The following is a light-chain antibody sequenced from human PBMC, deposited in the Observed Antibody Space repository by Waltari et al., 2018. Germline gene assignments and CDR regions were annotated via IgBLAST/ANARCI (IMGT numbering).Light chain of an antibody. CDR1: TSDVDGHTY. CDR3: TSYAGSNNTL. J-gene: IGLJ2*01. CDR2: EVN. V-gene: IGLV2-8*01. Sequence: QSALTQPPSASGSPGQSVTISCAGTTSDVDGHTYVSWYQQHPGKAPKLMIYEVNKRPSGVPDRFSGSKSGNTASLTVSGLQAEDEASYYCTSYAGSNNTLFGGGTKLTVL.